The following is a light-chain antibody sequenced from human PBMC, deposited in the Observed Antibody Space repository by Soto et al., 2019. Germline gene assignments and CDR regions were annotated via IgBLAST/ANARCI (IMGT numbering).Light chain of an antibody. CDR1: SGHSSYA. CDR2: LNSDGSH. Sequence: QPVLTQSPSASASLGASVKLTCTLSSGHSSYAIAWHPQQPEKGPRYLMKLNSDGSHSKGDGIPDRFSGSSSGAERYLTISSLQSEDEADYYCQTWGTGFWVFGGGTKLTVL. J-gene: IGLJ3*02. CDR3: QTWGTGFWV. V-gene: IGLV4-69*01.